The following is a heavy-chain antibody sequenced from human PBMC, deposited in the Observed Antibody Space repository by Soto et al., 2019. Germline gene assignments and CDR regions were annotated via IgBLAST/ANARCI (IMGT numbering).Heavy chain of an antibody. D-gene: IGHD3-10*01. CDR3: ARDLGSMVRGVIIPFYAFDY. Sequence: ASVKVSCQASGYTFTSYGISCVRQAPGQGLEWMGYISTYNCNTNYAQKLQGRVTMTKDTSTSTVYIELRSLRSDDTAVYYCARDLGSMVRGVIIPFYAFDYWGQGTLVTVSS. V-gene: IGHV1-18*01. CDR2: ISTYNCNT. J-gene: IGHJ4*02. CDR1: GYTFTSYG.